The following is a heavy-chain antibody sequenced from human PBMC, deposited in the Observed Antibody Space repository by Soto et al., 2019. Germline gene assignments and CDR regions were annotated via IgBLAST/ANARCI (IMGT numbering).Heavy chain of an antibody. J-gene: IGHJ4*02. V-gene: IGHV2-5*01. CDR2: IYWNDDK. D-gene: IGHD3-3*01. CDR3: AHANTTDSGHYTFDY. CDR1: GFSLSTSGVG. Sequence: SGPTLVNPTQTLTLTCTFSGFSLSTSGVGVGWIRQPPGKALEWLALIYWNDDKRYSPSLKSRLTITKDTSKNQVVLTMTNMDSVDTATSSSAHANTTDSGHYTFDYWGQGTRVTVSS.